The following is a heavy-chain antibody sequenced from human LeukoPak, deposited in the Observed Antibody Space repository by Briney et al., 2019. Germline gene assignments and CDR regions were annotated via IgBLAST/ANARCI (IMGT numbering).Heavy chain of an antibody. V-gene: IGHV3-7*01. D-gene: IGHD2-21*01. CDR3: ARDGGGWGYYFDF. Sequence: GGSLRLSCAASGFTFSRYWVSWVRQAPGKGLEWVANIKEDGSAKYYVDSVKGRFTISRDNAKNSLYLQMNSLRAEDTAVYYCARDGGGWGYYFDFWDQGTLVTVSS. J-gene: IGHJ4*02. CDR2: IKEDGSAK. CDR1: GFTFSRYW.